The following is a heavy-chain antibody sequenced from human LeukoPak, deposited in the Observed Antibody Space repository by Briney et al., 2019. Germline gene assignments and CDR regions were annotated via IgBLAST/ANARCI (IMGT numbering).Heavy chain of an antibody. Sequence: PGGSLRLSCAASGFTFSSYSMTWVRQAPGKGLEWVSSISSSSSYIYYAGSVKGRFTISRDNAKNSLYLQMNSLRAEDTAVYYCARDRGGIASDAFDIWGQGTMVTVSS. V-gene: IGHV3-21*01. J-gene: IGHJ3*02. D-gene: IGHD6-13*01. CDR3: ARDRGGIASDAFDI. CDR2: ISSSSSYI. CDR1: GFTFSSYS.